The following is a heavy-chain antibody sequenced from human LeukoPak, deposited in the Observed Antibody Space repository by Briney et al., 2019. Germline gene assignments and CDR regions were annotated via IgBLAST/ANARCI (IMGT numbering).Heavy chain of an antibody. CDR2: INTNTGNP. V-gene: IGHV7-4-1*02. CDR3: ARGGYSRGQGSPFDY. D-gene: IGHD6-19*01. J-gene: IGHJ4*02. Sequence: GASVKVSCKASGYTFTNYPIIWVRQAPGQGLEWMASINTNTGNPTYAQSFTGRFVFSLDTSVSTAYLQITSLKAEDSVVYYCARGGYSRGQGSPFDYWGQGTLVTVFS. CDR1: GYTFTNYP.